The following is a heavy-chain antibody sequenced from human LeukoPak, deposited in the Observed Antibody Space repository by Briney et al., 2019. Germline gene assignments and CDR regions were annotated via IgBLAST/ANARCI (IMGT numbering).Heavy chain of an antibody. V-gene: IGHV4-39*01. J-gene: IGHJ4*02. D-gene: IGHD6-19*01. CDR2: FYYDGNT. CDR3: ARTAGVAVAGSRQYFDY. CDR1: GGSISSSSYY. Sequence: ETLSLTCSVSGGSISSSSYYWGWIRQPPGKGLERTLCFYYDGNTYYNPSLKSRVTRSVDTSKNEFSLKLRSVTAADTAVYYCARTAGVAVAGSRQYFDYWGQGTLVTVSS.